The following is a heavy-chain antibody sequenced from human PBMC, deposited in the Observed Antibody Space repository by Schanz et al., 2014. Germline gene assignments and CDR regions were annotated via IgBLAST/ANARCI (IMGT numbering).Heavy chain of an antibody. CDR3: ARGTPFLCDY. J-gene: IGHJ4*02. Sequence: VESGGGLVKPGGSLRLSCAVSGFPFSYYTMKWVRQAPGKGLEWVSSISSTSTYLYYADSVKGRFTISRDSARNSLYLKMSSLRAEDTAVYYCARGTPFLCDYWGQGTLVTVSS. CDR2: ISSTSTYL. D-gene: IGHD3-16*01. V-gene: IGHV3-21*01. CDR1: GFPFSYYT.